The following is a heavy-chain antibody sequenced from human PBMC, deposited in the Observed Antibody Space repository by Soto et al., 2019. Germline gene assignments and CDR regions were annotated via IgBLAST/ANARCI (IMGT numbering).Heavy chain of an antibody. J-gene: IGHJ4*02. V-gene: IGHV1-8*01. CDR2: MNPNSGNT. D-gene: IGHD3-10*01. CDR3: ARGIFAGSYHFDY. Sequence: QVQLVESGAEVKKPGASVKVSCKASGYSFTSYDINWVRQATGQGLEWMGWMNPNSGNTGYAQKFQGRVTMTRNTSLSTAYMELSCLRSDDTAVYYCARGIFAGSYHFDYWGQGTLVTVSS. CDR1: GYSFTSYD.